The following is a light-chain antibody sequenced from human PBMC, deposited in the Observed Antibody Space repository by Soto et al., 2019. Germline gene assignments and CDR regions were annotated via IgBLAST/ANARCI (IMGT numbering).Light chain of an antibody. CDR1: SSDVGSYNL. CDR2: EVS. J-gene: IGLJ1*01. Sequence: QSALTQPASVSGSPGQSITISCTGTSSDVGSYNLVSWYQQHPGKAPKLMIYEVSKRPSGVSNRFSGSKSGNTASLTISGLQSDVEADYYCCLYAVSSYVFGPGSEVTV. CDR3: CLYAVSSYV. V-gene: IGLV2-23*02.